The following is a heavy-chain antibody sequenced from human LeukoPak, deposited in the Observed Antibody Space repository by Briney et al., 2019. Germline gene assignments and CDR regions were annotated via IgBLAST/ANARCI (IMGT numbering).Heavy chain of an antibody. J-gene: IGHJ4*02. CDR2: IYSGGST. V-gene: IGHV3-53*01. Sequence: PGGSLRLSCAASGFTVSSNYMSWVRQAPGKGLEWVSVIYSGGSTYYAGSVKGRFTISRDNSKNTLYLQMNSLRAEDTAVYYCARDAFDSGYDPYFDYWGQGTLVTVSS. CDR1: GFTVSSNY. CDR3: ARDAFDSGYDPYFDY. D-gene: IGHD5-12*01.